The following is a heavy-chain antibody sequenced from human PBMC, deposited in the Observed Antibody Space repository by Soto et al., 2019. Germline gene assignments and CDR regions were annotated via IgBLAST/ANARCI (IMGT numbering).Heavy chain of an antibody. Sequence: ASVKVSCKASGYIFTNYAMHWVRQAPGQRLEWMGWINAANGNTKYSQKFQGRVTITTDTSASTAYMELSSLRSDDTAVYYCARDGFGVVIANWFDPWGQGTLVTVSS. CDR3: ARDGFGVVIANWFDP. V-gene: IGHV1-3*01. D-gene: IGHD3-3*01. CDR1: GYIFTNYA. CDR2: INAANGNT. J-gene: IGHJ5*02.